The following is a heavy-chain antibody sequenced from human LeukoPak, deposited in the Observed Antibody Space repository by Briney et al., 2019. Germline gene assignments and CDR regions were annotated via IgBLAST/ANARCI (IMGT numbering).Heavy chain of an antibody. CDR2: INPTGDYT. V-gene: IGHV1-46*01. CDR3: ARDHSIDDKSWWLDP. D-gene: IGHD1-1*01. CDR1: GDTFTRNW. J-gene: IGHJ5*02. Sequence: GASVKVSCKTSGDTFTRNWMHWIRQSPGQGLEWMGVINPTGDYTMYAQKFQGGVTVTRDMSSSTDYMELGSLRSEDTAVYYCARDHSIDDKSWWLDPWGQGTLVTVSS.